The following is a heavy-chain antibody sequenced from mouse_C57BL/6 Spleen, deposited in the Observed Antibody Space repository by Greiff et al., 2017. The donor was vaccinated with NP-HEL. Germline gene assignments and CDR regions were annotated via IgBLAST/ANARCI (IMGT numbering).Heavy chain of an antibody. D-gene: IGHD2-5*01. V-gene: IGHV1-50*01. CDR1: GYTFTSYW. CDR3: ARGSKPFAY. J-gene: IGHJ3*01. Sequence: QVQLQQPGAELVKPGASVKLSCKASGYTFTSYWMQWVKQRPGQGLEWIGEIDPSDSYTNYNQKFKGKATLTVDTSSSTAYMQLSSLTSEDSAVYYCARGSKPFAYWGQGTLVTVSA. CDR2: IDPSDSYT.